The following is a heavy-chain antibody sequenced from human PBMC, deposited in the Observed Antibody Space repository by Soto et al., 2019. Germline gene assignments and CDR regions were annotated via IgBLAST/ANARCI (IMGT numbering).Heavy chain of an antibody. CDR3: ARDLRYYDFWSGLNYYYYYGMDV. V-gene: IGHV3-21*01. Sequence: GSLRLSCAASGFTFSSYSMNWVRQAPGKGLEWVSSISSSSSYIYYADSVKGRFTISRDNAKNSLYLQMNSLRAEDTAVYYCARDLRYYDFWSGLNYYYYYGMDVWGQGTTVTVSS. CDR2: ISSSSSYI. J-gene: IGHJ6*02. CDR1: GFTFSSYS. D-gene: IGHD3-3*01.